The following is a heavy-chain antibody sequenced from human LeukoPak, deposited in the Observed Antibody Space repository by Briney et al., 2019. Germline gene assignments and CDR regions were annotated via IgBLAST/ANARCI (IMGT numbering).Heavy chain of an antibody. J-gene: IGHJ4*02. D-gene: IGHD3-3*01. Sequence: PGGSLRLSCAASGFTFSSYWMSWVHQAPGKGLEWVANIKQDGSVEYYVDSLKGRFTISRDNAKNSLYLQMNSLRGEDTAVYYCARAPRPGLWSGYCEFWGQGTLVTVSS. CDR3: ARAPRPGLWSGYCEF. CDR1: GFTFSSYW. V-gene: IGHV3-7*01. CDR2: IKQDGSVE.